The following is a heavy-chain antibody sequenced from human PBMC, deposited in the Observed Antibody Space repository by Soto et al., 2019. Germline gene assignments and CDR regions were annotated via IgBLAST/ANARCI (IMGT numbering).Heavy chain of an antibody. CDR1: GYTFSSYD. V-gene: IGHV1-8*01. J-gene: IGHJ5*02. D-gene: IGHD3-22*01. CDR3: ARPVRRGSSGYYYAIRFDP. Sequence: ASVKVSCKASGYTFSSYDINWVRQATGQGLEWMGWMNVNSGNTGYAQKFQGRVTMTRNTSISTAYMELRSLRSEDTAVYYCARPVRRGSSGYYYAIRFDPWGQGTLVTVSS. CDR2: MNVNSGNT.